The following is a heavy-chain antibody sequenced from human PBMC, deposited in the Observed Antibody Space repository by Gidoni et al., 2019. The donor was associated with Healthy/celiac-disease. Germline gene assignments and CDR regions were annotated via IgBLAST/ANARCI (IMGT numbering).Heavy chain of an antibody. J-gene: IGHJ4*02. CDR2: INHSGST. Sequence: QVQLQQWGAGLLKPSETLSFTCAVYGGSFSGYYWSWIRQPPGKGLEWIGEINHSGSTNYNPSLKSRVTISVDTSKNQFSLKLSSVTAADTAVYYCARIRCDSSGYYPTAIDYWGQGTLVTVSS. V-gene: IGHV4-34*01. D-gene: IGHD3-22*01. CDR1: GGSFSGYY. CDR3: ARIRCDSSGYYPTAIDY.